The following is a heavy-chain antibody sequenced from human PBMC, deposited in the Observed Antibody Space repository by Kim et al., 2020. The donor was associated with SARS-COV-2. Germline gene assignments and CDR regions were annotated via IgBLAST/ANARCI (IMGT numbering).Heavy chain of an antibody. CDR2: IYYSGST. CDR1: GGSISSYY. Sequence: SETLSLTCTVSGGSISSYYWSWIRQPPGKGLEWIGYIYYSGSTNYNPSLKSRVTISVDTSKNQFSLKLSSVTAADTAVYYCARDSHSSSWYAYYYGMDVWGQGTTVTVSS. D-gene: IGHD6-13*01. V-gene: IGHV4-59*01. J-gene: IGHJ6*02. CDR3: ARDSHSSSWYAYYYGMDV.